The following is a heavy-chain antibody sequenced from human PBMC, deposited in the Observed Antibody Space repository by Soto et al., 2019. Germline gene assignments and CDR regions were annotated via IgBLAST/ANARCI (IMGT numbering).Heavy chain of an antibody. V-gene: IGHV3-23*01. Sequence: EVQLLESGGGLVQPGGSLRLSCAASGFSFSDYSMTWVRQAPGRGLEWVSTLTPAGTTFYADSVKGRFTISRDNYRNTLSLHMYNLRAEDTARYYCAKRATTVPTPGNYFDCWGQGTLFTVSS. CDR2: LTPAGTT. D-gene: IGHD2-15*01. CDR1: GFSFSDYS. J-gene: IGHJ4*02. CDR3: AKRATTVPTPGNYFDC.